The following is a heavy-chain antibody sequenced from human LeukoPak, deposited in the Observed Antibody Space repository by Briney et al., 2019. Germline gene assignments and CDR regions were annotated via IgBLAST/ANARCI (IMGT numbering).Heavy chain of an antibody. J-gene: IGHJ4*02. V-gene: IGHV3-73*01. Sequence: PGGSLRLSCAASGFTFSGSAMHWVRQASGKGLESVGRIRSKANSYATAYAASVKGRFTISRDDSKNTAYLQMNSLKTEDTAVYYCARLAARTLHCSGGSCYSGYWGQGTLVTVSS. CDR1: GFTFSGSA. D-gene: IGHD2-15*01. CDR2: IRSKANSYAT. CDR3: ARLAARTLHCSGGSCYSGY.